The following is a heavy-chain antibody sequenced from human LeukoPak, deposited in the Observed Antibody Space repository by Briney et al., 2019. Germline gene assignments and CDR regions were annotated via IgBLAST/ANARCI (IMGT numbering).Heavy chain of an antibody. V-gene: IGHV4-59*01. J-gene: IGHJ6*03. Sequence: SETLSLTCTVSGGSISSYYWSWIRQPPGKGLEWIGYIYYSGSTNYNPSLTSRVTISVDTSKNQFSLKLSSVTAADTAVYYCAREKRQQLVLYYYYYMDVWGKGTTVTVSS. CDR2: IYYSGST. CDR3: AREKRQQLVLYYYYYMDV. D-gene: IGHD6-13*01. CDR1: GGSISSYY.